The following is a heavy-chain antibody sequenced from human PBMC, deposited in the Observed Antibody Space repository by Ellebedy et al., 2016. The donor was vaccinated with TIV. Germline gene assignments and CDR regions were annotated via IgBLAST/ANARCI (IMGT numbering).Heavy chain of an antibody. Sequence: SETLSLTCAVSGGSLSDNYWTWIRQPPGKGLEWIGYLYYTGSTNYNPSLKSRVTISVNTPRNQFSLKVTSVTAADTAVHYCVSSTSMDAFDLWGQGTMVTVSS. CDR2: LYYTGST. J-gene: IGHJ3*01. CDR1: GGSLSDNY. V-gene: IGHV4-59*01. D-gene: IGHD2/OR15-2a*01. CDR3: VSSTSMDAFDL.